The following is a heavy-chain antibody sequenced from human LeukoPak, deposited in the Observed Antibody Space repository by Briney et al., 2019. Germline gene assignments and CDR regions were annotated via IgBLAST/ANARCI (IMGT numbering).Heavy chain of an antibody. V-gene: IGHV3-11*01. J-gene: IGHJ5*02. Sequence: PGGSLRLSCAASGFTFSDYYMSWIRQAPGKGLEWVSYISSSGSTIYYAASVKGRFTISRDNAKNSLYLQMNSLRAEDTAVYYCARAWGFYYYGSGRGNWFDPWGQGTLVTVSS. D-gene: IGHD3-10*01. CDR3: ARAWGFYYYGSGRGNWFDP. CDR1: GFTFSDYY. CDR2: ISSSGSTI.